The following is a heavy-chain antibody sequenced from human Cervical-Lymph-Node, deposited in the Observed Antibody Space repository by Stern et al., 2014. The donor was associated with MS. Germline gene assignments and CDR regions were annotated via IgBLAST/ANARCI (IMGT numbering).Heavy chain of an antibody. J-gene: IGHJ4*02. CDR1: GFSFSNYW. CDR2: IDSDGSTT. V-gene: IGHV3-74*02. D-gene: IGHD5-24*01. Sequence: EVQLVESGGGLVQPGGSLKLSCAASGFSFSNYWRHWVRQAPGEGLVWVSRIDSDGSTTGYADPVKGRFTISRDNAKNTLYLQMNSLRAEDTAVYYCATLGWADYWGQGTLVTVSS. CDR3: ATLGWADY.